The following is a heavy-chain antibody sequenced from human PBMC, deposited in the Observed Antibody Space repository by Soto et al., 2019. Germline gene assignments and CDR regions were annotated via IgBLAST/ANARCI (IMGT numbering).Heavy chain of an antibody. V-gene: IGHV3-20*04. CDR3: ARTAELRYFDLGAFDI. Sequence: RLSCAASGFTFDDYGMSWARQAPGKGLEWVSGINWNGGSTGYADSVKGRFTISKDTSKNQVVLTMTNMDPVDTATYYCARTAELRYFDLGAFDIWGQGTMVTVSS. CDR1: GFTFDDYG. CDR2: INWNGGST. D-gene: IGHD3-9*01. J-gene: IGHJ3*02.